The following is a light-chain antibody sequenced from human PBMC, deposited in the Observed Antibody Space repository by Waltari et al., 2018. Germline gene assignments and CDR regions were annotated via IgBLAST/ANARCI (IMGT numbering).Light chain of an antibody. CDR1: SSDGGGYNY. CDR2: EVS. CDR3: TSFTGAASWV. J-gene: IGLJ3*02. Sequence: QSALTQPASVSGSPGQSITISCTGTSSDGGGYNYVSWYQQHPGRAPKLIIYEVSHRPSGVSGRFSGSKSANTASLTISGLQTEDEADYYCTSFTGAASWVFGAGTKVTV. V-gene: IGLV2-14*01.